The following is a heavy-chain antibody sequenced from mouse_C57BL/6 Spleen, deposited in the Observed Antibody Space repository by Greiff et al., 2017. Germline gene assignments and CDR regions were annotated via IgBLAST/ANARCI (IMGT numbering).Heavy chain of an antibody. V-gene: IGHV1-82*01. CDR2: IYPGDGDT. Sequence: QVQLKQSGPELVKPGASVKISCKASGYAFSSSWMNWVKQRPGKGLEWIGRIYPGDGDTNYNGKFKGKATLTADKSSSKAYMQLSSLTSEDSAVYFCAHSSGYPWFAYWGQGTLVTVSA. CDR3: AHSSGYPWFAY. CDR1: GYAFSSSW. J-gene: IGHJ3*01. D-gene: IGHD3-2*02.